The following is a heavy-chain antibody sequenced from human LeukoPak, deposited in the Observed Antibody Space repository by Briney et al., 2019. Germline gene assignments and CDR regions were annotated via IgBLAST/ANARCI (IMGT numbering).Heavy chain of an antibody. CDR1: GFIFRIYW. J-gene: IGHJ4*02. CDR2: MISDGSRP. D-gene: IGHD6-13*01. CDR3: ARGSRYTSSWYLDY. V-gene: IGHV3-74*03. Sequence: QAGGSLRHSRAASGFIFRIYWMHWLRQAPGKGPVWVSSMISDGSRPTYAHSVKGRFTISRDNAKNTLFLQMNSLRVEDTAVYYCARGSRYTSSWYLDYWGQGTLVTVSS.